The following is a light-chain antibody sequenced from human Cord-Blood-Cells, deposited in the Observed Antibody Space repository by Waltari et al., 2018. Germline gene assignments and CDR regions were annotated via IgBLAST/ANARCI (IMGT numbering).Light chain of an antibody. CDR2: GAS. V-gene: IGKV3-15*01. CDR1: QSVSSN. Sequence: EIVMTQSPATLSVSPGERATLSCRASQSVSSNLAWYQQKPGQAPRLLIYGASTRATGIPARFSGSGSGTEFTLTISSLQSEDFAVYYCPQYNNWYTFGQGTKLEI. J-gene: IGKJ2*01. CDR3: PQYNNWYT.